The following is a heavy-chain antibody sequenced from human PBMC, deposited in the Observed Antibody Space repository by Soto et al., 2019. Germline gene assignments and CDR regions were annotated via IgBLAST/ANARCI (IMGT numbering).Heavy chain of an antibody. CDR2: ISGSGGST. V-gene: IGHV3-23*01. D-gene: IGHD3-10*01. J-gene: IGHJ2*01. CDR3: AKSLVGGSGSVLYWYFDL. Sequence: GGSLRLSCAASGFTFSSYAMSWVRQAPGKGLEWVSAISGSGGSTYYADSVKGRFTISRDNSKNTLYLQMNSLRAEDTAVYYCAKSLVGGSGSVLYWYFDLWGRGTLVTVSS. CDR1: GFTFSSYA.